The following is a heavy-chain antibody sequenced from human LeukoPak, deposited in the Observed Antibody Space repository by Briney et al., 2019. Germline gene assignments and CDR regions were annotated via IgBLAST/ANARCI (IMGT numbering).Heavy chain of an antibody. D-gene: IGHD3-22*01. V-gene: IGHV5-51*01. CDR2: IYPGDSDT. CDR1: GYSFTSYW. J-gene: IGHJ6*03. CDR3: ARAQVNYYDSSGSETHYYYYYMDV. Sequence: GESLKISCKGSGYSFTSYWIGWVRQMPGKALEWMGIIYPGDSDTRYSPSLQGQVTISADKSISTAYLQWSSLKESDTAMYYCARAQVNYYDSSGSETHYYYYYMDVWGKGTTVTVSS.